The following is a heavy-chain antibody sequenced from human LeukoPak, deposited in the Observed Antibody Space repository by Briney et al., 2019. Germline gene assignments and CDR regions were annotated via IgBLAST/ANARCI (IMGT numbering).Heavy chain of an antibody. CDR3: ARGDLLYSGSYSDYYYYYGMDV. CDR1: GYTFTGYY. J-gene: IGHJ6*02. CDR2: INPNSGGT. D-gene: IGHD1-26*01. Sequence: GASVKVSCKASGYTFTGYYMHWVRQAPGQGLEWMGWINPNSGGTNYAQKFQGRVTMTTDTSTSTAYMELRSLRSDDTAVYYCARGDLLYSGSYSDYYYYYGMDVWGQGTTVTVSS. V-gene: IGHV1-2*02.